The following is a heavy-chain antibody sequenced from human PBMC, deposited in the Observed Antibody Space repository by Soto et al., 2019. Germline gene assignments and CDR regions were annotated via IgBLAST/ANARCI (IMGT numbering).Heavy chain of an antibody. CDR2: MNPNSGNT. J-gene: IGHJ6*02. D-gene: IGHD3-3*01. CDR3: ARVGALIYDSWSGSKKHYGMDV. V-gene: IGHV1-8*01. CDR1: GYTFTSYD. Sequence: GASVKVSCKASGYTFTSYDINWVRQATGQGLEWVGWMNPNSGNTGYAQKFQGRVTMTRNTSISTAYMELSSLRSEDTAVYYCARVGALIYDSWSGSKKHYGMDVWGQGTTVTVSS.